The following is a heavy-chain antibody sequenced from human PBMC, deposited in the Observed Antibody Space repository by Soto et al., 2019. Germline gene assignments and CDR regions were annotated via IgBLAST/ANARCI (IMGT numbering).Heavy chain of an antibody. Sequence: GGSLRLSCAASGFTFSSYAMSWVRQAPGKGLEWVSAISGSGGSTYYADSVKGRFTISRDNSKNTLYLQMNSLRAEDTAVYYCASITGDSSIWRWAYYYYYFMDFWGKGSTVTVSS. J-gene: IGHJ6*03. CDR2: ISGSGGST. V-gene: IGHV3-23*01. CDR3: ASITGDSSIWRWAYYYYYFMDF. D-gene: IGHD6-13*01. CDR1: GFTFSSYA.